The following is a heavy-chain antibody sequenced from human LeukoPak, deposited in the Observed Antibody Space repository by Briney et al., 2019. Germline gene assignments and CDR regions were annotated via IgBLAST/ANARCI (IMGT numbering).Heavy chain of an antibody. J-gene: IGHJ6*03. D-gene: IGHD1-1*01. CDR3: AKKAGNYYYYYYMDV. CDR1: GFTFSSYA. CDR2: ISGTGGST. V-gene: IGHV3-23*01. Sequence: QTGGSLRLSCAASGFTFSSYAMSWVRQAPGKGLEWVSAISGTGGSTYYADSVKGRFTIPRDNSKNTLYLQMNSLRAEDTAVYNCAKKAGNYYYYYYMDVWGKGTTVTVSS.